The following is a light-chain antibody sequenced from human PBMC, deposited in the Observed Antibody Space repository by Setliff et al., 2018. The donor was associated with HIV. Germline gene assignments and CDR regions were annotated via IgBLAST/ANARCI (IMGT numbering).Light chain of an antibody. CDR1: SSNIGVNV. J-gene: IGLJ1*01. Sequence: QSVLSQPPSASGTPGQRVTISCSGSSSNIGVNVVNWYQHLPGTSPKLLIYNNYQRPSGVPDRFSGSKSGSSGSLAISGLQSEDEADYYCAAWDNALKGYVFGTGTKVTVL. V-gene: IGLV1-44*01. CDR2: NNY. CDR3: AAWDNALKGYV.